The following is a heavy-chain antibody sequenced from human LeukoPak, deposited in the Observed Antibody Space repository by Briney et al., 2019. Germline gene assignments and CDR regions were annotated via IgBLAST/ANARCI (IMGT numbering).Heavy chain of an antibody. Sequence: PGGSLRLSCAASGFTFSNYAMSWVRQAPGKGLEWVAVISYDGSNKYYADSVKGRFTISRDNSKNTLYLQMNSLRAEDTAVYYCARALEYWGQGTLVTVSS. CDR3: ARALEY. D-gene: IGHD1-1*01. CDR1: GFTFSNYA. V-gene: IGHV3-30-3*01. CDR2: ISYDGSNK. J-gene: IGHJ4*02.